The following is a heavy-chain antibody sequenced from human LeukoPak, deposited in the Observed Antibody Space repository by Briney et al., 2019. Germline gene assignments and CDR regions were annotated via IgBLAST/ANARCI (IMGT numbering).Heavy chain of an antibody. D-gene: IGHD5-24*01. CDR1: GLTFSRYA. CDR2: IRYDGSNK. Sequence: GGSLRLSCAASGLTFSRYAMHWVRQAPGKGLEWVAFIRYDGSNKYYADSVKGRFTISRDNSKNTLYLQMNSLRPEDTAVYYCAKDRGDGYPTHFDYWGRGTLVTVSS. CDR3: AKDRGDGYPTHFDY. J-gene: IGHJ4*02. V-gene: IGHV3-30*02.